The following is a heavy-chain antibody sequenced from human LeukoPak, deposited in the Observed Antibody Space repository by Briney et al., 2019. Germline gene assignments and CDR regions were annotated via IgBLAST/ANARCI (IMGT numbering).Heavy chain of an antibody. CDR2: VHYSGIT. D-gene: IGHD3-10*01. CDR3: ARPLVWFGELSAFDI. Sequence: SETLSLTCTVSGGSISNFYWTWIRQPPGKGLEWIGYVHYSGITDYNPSLKSRVTISIDTSKNQFSLNLTSVTAADTAVYYCARPLVWFGELSAFDIWGQGTMVTVSS. J-gene: IGHJ3*02. V-gene: IGHV4-59*08. CDR1: GGSISNFY.